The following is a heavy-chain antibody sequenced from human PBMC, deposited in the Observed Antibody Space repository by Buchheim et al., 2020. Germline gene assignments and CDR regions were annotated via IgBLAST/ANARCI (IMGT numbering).Heavy chain of an antibody. D-gene: IGHD2-2*01. CDR1: GYTFTDYY. J-gene: IGHJ4*02. CDR3: TVCSSTSCYPNLFNS. Sequence: QVQLVQSGAEVKKPGASVKVSCKASGYTFTDYYMHWVRQAPGQGLEWMGWINPNTGGTNYAQKFQGKVTITSKTSINTAYMELSRLRSDDTAVYYCTVCSSTSCYPNLFNSWGQGTL. V-gene: IGHV1-2*02. CDR2: INPNTGGT.